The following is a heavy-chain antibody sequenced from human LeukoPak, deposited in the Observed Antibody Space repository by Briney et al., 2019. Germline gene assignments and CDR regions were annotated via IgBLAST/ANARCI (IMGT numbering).Heavy chain of an antibody. CDR1: GFTFSDYY. CDR3: ARALKQGYGSLPFDY. CDR2: ISSSGSTI. Sequence: GGSLRLSCAASGFTFSDYYMSWLRQAPGKGLEWVSYISSSGSTIYYADSVKGRFTISRDNAKNSLYLQMNSLRAEDTAVYYCARALKQGYGSLPFDYWGQGTLVTVSS. V-gene: IGHV3-11*04. D-gene: IGHD3-10*01. J-gene: IGHJ4*02.